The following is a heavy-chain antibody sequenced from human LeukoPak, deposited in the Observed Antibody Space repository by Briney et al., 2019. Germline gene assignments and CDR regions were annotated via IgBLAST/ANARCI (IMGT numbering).Heavy chain of an antibody. V-gene: IGHV4-59*01. J-gene: IGHJ4*02. CDR1: GGSISSYY. CDR2: IHNSGST. Sequence: SETLSLTCTVSGGSISSYYWSWIRQPPGKGLEWIGYIHNSGSTNYNPSLKSRVTISVDTSKNQFSLNLSSVTAADTAVYYCARGTTYYTVNWGQGTLVTVSS. D-gene: IGHD3-10*01. CDR3: ARGTTYYTVN.